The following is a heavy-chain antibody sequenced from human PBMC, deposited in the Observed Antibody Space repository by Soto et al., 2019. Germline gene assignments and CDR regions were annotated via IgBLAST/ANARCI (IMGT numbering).Heavy chain of an antibody. CDR1: GFTFSTYS. CDR3: ARDVLVGRDGYNLMNY. D-gene: IGHD2-21*01. J-gene: IGHJ4*02. CDR2: INQDGSET. V-gene: IGHV3-7*05. Sequence: GGSLILSCAASGFTFSTYSMTWVRQAPGKGLEWVANINQDGSETSYVDSVKGRFTISRDNAKNSLYLQMNSLSAEDTAVYYCARDVLVGRDGYNLMNYWGQGTLVTVSS.